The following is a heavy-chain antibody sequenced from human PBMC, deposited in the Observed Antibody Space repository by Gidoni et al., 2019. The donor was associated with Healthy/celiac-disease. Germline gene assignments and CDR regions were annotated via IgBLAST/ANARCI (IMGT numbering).Heavy chain of an antibody. D-gene: IGHD6-13*01. V-gene: IGHV5-51*01. J-gene: IGHJ4*02. CDR3: ARHPYSSPGTPHQPLDY. CDR2: IYPGDSDT. Sequence: EVQLVQSGAAVKKPGESLKISCKGSGYSFTSYWIGWVRQIPGKGLEWMGIIYPGDSDTRYSPSFQGQVTISADKSISTAYLQWSSLKASDTAMYYCARHPYSSPGTPHQPLDYWGQGTLVTVSS. CDR1: GYSFTSYW.